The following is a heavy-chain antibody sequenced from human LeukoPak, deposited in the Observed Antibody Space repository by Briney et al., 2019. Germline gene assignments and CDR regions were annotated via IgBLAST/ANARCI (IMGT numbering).Heavy chain of an antibody. CDR2: IYYSGST. D-gene: IGHD1-1*01. Sequence: TSETLSLTCTVSGGSISSGDYYWSWIRQPPGKGLEWIGYIYYSGSTYYNPSLKSRVTISVDTSKNQFSLKVRSVTAADTAVYYCARVPNGYGWFDPWGQGTLVTVSS. CDR1: GGSISSGDYY. V-gene: IGHV4-30-4*02. CDR3: ARVPNGYGWFDP. J-gene: IGHJ5*02.